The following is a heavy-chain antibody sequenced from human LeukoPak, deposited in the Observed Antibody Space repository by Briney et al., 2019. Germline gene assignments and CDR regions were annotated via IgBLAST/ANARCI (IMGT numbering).Heavy chain of an antibody. V-gene: IGHV1-46*01. CDR1: GYTFTRYY. D-gene: IGHD3-22*01. CDR2: INPSGGST. Sequence: ASVKVSCKASGYTFTRYYMHWVRQAPGQGLEWMGIINPSGGSTNYAQKIQGRVTMTRDMSTSTVYMELRSLRSDDTAVYYCARDPLDYYDSSGYYDYWGQGTLVTVSS. J-gene: IGHJ4*02. CDR3: ARDPLDYYDSSGYYDY.